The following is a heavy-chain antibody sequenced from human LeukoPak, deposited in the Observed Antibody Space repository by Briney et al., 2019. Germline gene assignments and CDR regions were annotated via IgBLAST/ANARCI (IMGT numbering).Heavy chain of an antibody. J-gene: IGHJ3*02. D-gene: IGHD4-23*01. CDR1: GFTFSRYW. Sequence: GGSLRLSCAASGFTFSRYWMTWVRQTPGKGLEWVANIKPDGSVKYYVDSVKGRFTISRDNAKNSLYLQMNSLRVEDTAVYYCARGNAGGNDAFDIWGQGTMVTVSS. V-gene: IGHV3-7*02. CDR2: IKPDGSVK. CDR3: ARGNAGGNDAFDI.